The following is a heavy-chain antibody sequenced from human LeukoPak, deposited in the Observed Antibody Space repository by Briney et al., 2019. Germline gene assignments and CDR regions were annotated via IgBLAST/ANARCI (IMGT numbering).Heavy chain of an antibody. V-gene: IGHV4-59*01. Sequence: SETLSLTCTVSGGSISSYYWSWIRQPPGKGLEWIGYIYYSGSTNYNPSLKSRVTISVDTSKNQFSLKLSSVTAADTAVYYCARDSYYDSSGYFPLDYWGQGTLVTVSS. D-gene: IGHD3-22*01. CDR2: IYYSGST. CDR1: GGSISSYY. J-gene: IGHJ4*02. CDR3: ARDSYYDSSGYFPLDY.